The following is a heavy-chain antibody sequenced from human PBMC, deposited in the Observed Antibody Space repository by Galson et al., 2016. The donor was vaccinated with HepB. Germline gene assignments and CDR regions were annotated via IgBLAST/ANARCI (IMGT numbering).Heavy chain of an antibody. CDR2: ISGSGGTT. CDR3: AKGAYSLPENFQH. Sequence: SLRLSCAASGFTFSSYAMNWVRQPPGKGLEWVSSISGSGGTTYYADSLKGRCTIPRDNSKSTLYPQMNSLRAENTAVYYCAKGAYSLPENFQHWGQGTLVTVSS. CDR1: GFTFSSYA. D-gene: IGHD2-15*01. J-gene: IGHJ1*01. V-gene: IGHV3-23*01.